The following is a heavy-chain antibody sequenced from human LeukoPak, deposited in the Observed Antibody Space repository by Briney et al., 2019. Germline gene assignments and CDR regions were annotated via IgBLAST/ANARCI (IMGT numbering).Heavy chain of an antibody. V-gene: IGHV5-51*01. CDR2: VFPDDSDV. J-gene: IGHJ5*02. Sequence: GESLKISCKASGYSLTTYWIGWVRQLPGRGLGLMGVVFPDDSDVIYNPSFEGQVTISADKSLNTASLQWDSLKASDTAMYYCARYPLIRVSYNWFDPWGQGTLVTVSS. CDR1: GYSLTTYW. D-gene: IGHD3-10*01. CDR3: ARYPLIRVSYNWFDP.